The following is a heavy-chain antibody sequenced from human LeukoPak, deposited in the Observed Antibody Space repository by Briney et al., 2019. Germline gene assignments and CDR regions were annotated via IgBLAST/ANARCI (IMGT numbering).Heavy chain of an antibody. V-gene: IGHV3-66*01. D-gene: IGHD1-26*01. CDR3: ARDSGSYFGTWWYFDY. Sequence: SGGSLRLSCAASGFTVSSNYMSWVRQAPGKGLEWVSVIYSSGSTYYADSVKGRFTISRDNSKNTLYLQMNSLRAEDTAVYYCARDSGSYFGTWWYFDYWGQGTLVTVSS. CDR2: IYSSGST. J-gene: IGHJ4*02. CDR1: GFTVSSNY.